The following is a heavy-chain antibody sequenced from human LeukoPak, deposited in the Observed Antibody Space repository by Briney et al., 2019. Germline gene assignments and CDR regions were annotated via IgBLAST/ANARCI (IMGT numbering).Heavy chain of an antibody. CDR1: GFTFSSYG. CDR3: ATQYDSSGYGPDY. D-gene: IGHD3-22*01. CDR2: IRYDGSNK. V-gene: IGHV3-30*02. Sequence: GGSLRLSCAASGFTFSSYGMHWVRQAPGKGLEWVAFIRYDGSNKYYADSVKGRFTISRDNSKNTLYLQMNSLRAEDTAVYYCATQYDSSGYGPDYWGQGTLVTVSS. J-gene: IGHJ4*02.